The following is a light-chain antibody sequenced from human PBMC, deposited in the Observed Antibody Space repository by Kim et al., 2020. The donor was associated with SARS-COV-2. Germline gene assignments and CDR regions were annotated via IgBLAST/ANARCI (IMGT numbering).Light chain of an antibody. CDR3: QQSFTTPLLT. V-gene: IGKV1-39*01. J-gene: IGKJ4*01. CDR1: QRISTY. Sequence: DIQMTQSPSSLSASVGDRVTITCRASQRISTYLNWYQQQPGKAPRLLIYAASSLQSGVPSRFSGSGSGTDFTFTINSLQPEDFATYYCQQSFTTPLLTFGGGTKVDIK. CDR2: AAS.